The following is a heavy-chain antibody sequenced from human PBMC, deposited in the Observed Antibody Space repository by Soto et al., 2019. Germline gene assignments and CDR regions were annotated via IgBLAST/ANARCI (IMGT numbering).Heavy chain of an antibody. CDR3: ARERPSFGVDV. J-gene: IGHJ6*02. CDR2: IYYTGTT. Sequence: QVQLQESGPGLVKPSETLSLTCTVSGGSISSYYWSWIRQPPGKGLEWIGYIYYTGTTNYNPSLKRRVTISSDTSKKQFSLKVTSVTAADTALYFCARERPSFGVDVWGQGTTVTVSS. CDR1: GGSISSYY. V-gene: IGHV4-59*01.